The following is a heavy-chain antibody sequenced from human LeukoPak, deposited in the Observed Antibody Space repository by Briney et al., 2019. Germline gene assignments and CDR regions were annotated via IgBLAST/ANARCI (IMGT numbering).Heavy chain of an antibody. Sequence: ASVKVSCKASGYTFTRYAMHWVRQAPGQRLEWMGGIIPIFGTANYAQKFQGRVTITADESTSTAYMELSSLRSEDTAVYYCARPIYDFWSNRFDPWGQGTLVTVSS. CDR3: ARPIYDFWSNRFDP. CDR1: GYTFTRYA. D-gene: IGHD3-3*01. CDR2: IIPIFGTA. V-gene: IGHV1-69*13. J-gene: IGHJ5*02.